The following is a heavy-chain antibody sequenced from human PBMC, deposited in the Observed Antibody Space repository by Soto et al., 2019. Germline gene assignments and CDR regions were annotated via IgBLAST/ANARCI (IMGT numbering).Heavy chain of an antibody. V-gene: IGHV5-51*01. CDR1: GYSFTSYW. CDR2: IYPGDSDT. D-gene: IGHD5-18*01. Sequence: PGESLKISCKGSGYSFTSYWIAWVRQMPGKGLEWMGIIYPGDSDTRYSPSFQGQVTISADKSISTAYLQWSSLKASDTAMYYCARQTWIQLWPYEDYFDYWGQGTLVTVFS. CDR3: ARQTWIQLWPYEDYFDY. J-gene: IGHJ4*02.